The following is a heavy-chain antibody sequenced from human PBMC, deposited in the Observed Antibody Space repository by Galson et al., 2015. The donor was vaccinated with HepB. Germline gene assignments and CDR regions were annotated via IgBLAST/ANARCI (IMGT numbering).Heavy chain of an antibody. CDR2: ISAYNGNT. CDR1: GYTFTSYG. D-gene: IGHD2-21*02. Sequence: QSGAEVKKPGESLKISCKASGYTFTSYGISWVRQAPGQGLEWMGWISAYNGNTNYAQKLQGRVTMTTDTSTSTAYMELRSLRSDDTAVYYCARDNIVVVTAYYGMDVWGQGTTVTVSS. CDR3: ARDNIVVVTAYYGMDV. V-gene: IGHV1-18*01. J-gene: IGHJ6*02.